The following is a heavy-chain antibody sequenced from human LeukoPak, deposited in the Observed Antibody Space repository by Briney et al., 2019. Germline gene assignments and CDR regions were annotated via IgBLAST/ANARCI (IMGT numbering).Heavy chain of an antibody. CDR1: GYTFTSYP. V-gene: IGHV7-4-1*02. J-gene: IGHJ5*02. Sequence: GASVKVSCKASGYTFTSYPMNWVRQPPGQGLEWMGWINTNTGNPTYAQGFTGRFVFSLDTSVSTAYLQISSLKAEDTAVYYCAREPTKGYWDNWFDPWGQGTLVTVSS. CDR2: INTNTGNP. D-gene: IGHD3-22*01. CDR3: AREPTKGYWDNWFDP.